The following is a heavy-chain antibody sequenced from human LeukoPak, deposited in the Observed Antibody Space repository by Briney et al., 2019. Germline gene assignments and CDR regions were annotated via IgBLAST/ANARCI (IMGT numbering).Heavy chain of an antibody. CDR3: ASPGYCSSTSCYGGYYYYGMDV. J-gene: IGHJ6*02. Sequence: ASVKVSCKVSGYTLTELSMHWVRQAPGKGLEWMGGFDPEDGETIYAQKFQGRVTMTEDTSTDTAYMELSSLRSEDTAVYYCASPGYCSSTSCYGGYYYYGMDVWGQGTTVTVSS. V-gene: IGHV1-24*01. CDR2: FDPEDGET. CDR1: GYTLTELS. D-gene: IGHD2-2*01.